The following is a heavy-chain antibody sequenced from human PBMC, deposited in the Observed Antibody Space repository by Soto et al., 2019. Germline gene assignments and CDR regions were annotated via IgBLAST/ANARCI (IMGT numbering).Heavy chain of an antibody. J-gene: IGHJ3*01. CDR3: ATRPLLPGAP. Sequence: EVQLVESGGGLIQPGGSLRLPFAAPGFTFITNNMNWVRQAPGKGREGVSLIYSGGSTYYAASVKGRFTISRDNSKNTLYLQMSSLRAEDTAVYYCATRPLLPGAPWGQGTMVTVSS. D-gene: IGHD3-22*01. V-gene: IGHV3-53*01. CDR2: IYSGGST. CDR1: GFTFITNN.